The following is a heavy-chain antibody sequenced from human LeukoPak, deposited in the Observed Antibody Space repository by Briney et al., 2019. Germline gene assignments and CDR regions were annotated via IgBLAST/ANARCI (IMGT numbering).Heavy chain of an antibody. Sequence: ASVKVSCKASGYTFTSYYMHWVRQAPGQGLAWMGIINPSGGSTSYAQKFQGRVTMTRDTSTSTVYMELSSLRSEDTAVYYCASDGRPSEYYYDSSGYFDYWGQGTLVTVSS. CDR3: ASDGRPSEYYYDSSGYFDY. D-gene: IGHD3-22*01. J-gene: IGHJ4*02. CDR1: GYTFTSYY. CDR2: INPSGGST. V-gene: IGHV1-46*01.